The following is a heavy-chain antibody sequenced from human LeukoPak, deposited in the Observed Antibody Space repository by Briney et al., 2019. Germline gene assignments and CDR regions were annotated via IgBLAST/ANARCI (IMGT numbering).Heavy chain of an antibody. Sequence: PGQSLRLSCTTSGFAFDDFAMSCVRQPAGKGLEWVGFIRRRAYGGAAEYAASVKGRFIISRDDSKGIAYLQMNSLKTEDTAVYYCSRNGLVDFDYWGQGSRVIVSP. CDR3: SRNGLVDFDY. V-gene: IGHV3-49*04. CDR2: IRRRAYGGAA. CDR1: GFAFDDFA. J-gene: IGHJ4*02.